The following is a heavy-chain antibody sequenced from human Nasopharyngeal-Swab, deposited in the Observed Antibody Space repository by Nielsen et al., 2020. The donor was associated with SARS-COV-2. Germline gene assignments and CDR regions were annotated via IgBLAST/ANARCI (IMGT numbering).Heavy chain of an antibody. V-gene: IGHV4-39*07. CDR3: ARGVVVAANPFDY. CDR1: GGSISSSSYY. D-gene: IGHD2-15*01. J-gene: IGHJ4*02. CDR2: IYYSGST. Sequence: SETLSLTCTVSGGSISSSSYYWGWIRQPPGKGLEWIGSIYYSGSTYYNPSLKSRVTISVDTSKNQFSLKLSSVTAADTAVYYCARGVVVAANPFDYWGQGTLVTVSS.